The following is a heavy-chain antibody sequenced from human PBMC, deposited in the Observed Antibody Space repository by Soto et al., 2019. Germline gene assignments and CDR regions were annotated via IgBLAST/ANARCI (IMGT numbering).Heavy chain of an antibody. CDR2: INHSGST. J-gene: IGHJ4*02. Sequence: PXATLSLTFAVYGGSVSGYYWSWIGQPPGKGLEWIGEINHSGSTNYNPSLKSRVTISVDTSKNQFSLKLSSVTAADTAVYYCERGHGVRVGAFDYWGQGTLVTVSS. V-gene: IGHV4-34*01. CDR3: ERGHGVRVGAFDY. CDR1: GGSVSGYY. D-gene: IGHD1-26*01.